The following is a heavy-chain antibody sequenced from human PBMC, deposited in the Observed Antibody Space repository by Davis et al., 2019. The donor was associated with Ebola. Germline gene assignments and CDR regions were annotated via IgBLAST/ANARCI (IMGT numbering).Heavy chain of an antibody. CDR1: GFTFTSYA. J-gene: IGHJ4*02. Sequence: GESLKISCAASGFTFTSYAMDWVRQAPGKGLEWVSYISSRGTNIYYADSVKGRFTISRDIAKNSLYLQMNSLRADDTAVYYCARSLSITRFDHWGQGTLVTVSS. V-gene: IGHV3-48*04. D-gene: IGHD3-10*01. CDR2: ISSRGTNI. CDR3: ARSLSITRFDH.